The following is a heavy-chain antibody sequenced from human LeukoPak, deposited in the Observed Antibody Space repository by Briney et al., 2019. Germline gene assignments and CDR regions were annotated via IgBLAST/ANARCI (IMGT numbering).Heavy chain of an antibody. J-gene: IGHJ6*02. Sequence: ASVTVSCTASGYTFTSYYMHWVRQAPGQGLEWMGIINPSGGSTSYAQKFQGRVTMTRDTSTSTVYMELSSLRSEDTAVYYCARGGVAARFEGYYYYGMDVWGQGTTVTVSS. CDR1: GYTFTSYY. V-gene: IGHV1-46*01. D-gene: IGHD6-6*01. CDR2: INPSGGST. CDR3: ARGGVAARFEGYYYYGMDV.